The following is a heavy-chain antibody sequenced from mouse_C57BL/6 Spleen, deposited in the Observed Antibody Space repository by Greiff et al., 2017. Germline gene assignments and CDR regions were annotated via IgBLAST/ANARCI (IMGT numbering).Heavy chain of an antibody. J-gene: IGHJ2*01. CDR3: ARNYYGSSGY. D-gene: IGHD1-1*01. CDR1: GYTFTSYW. Sequence: VQLQQSGAELVKPGASVKLSCKASGYTFTSYWMHWVKQRPGQGLEWIGMIHPNSGSTNYNEKFKSKATLTVDKSSSTAYMQLSSLTSEDSAVYYCARNYYGSSGYWGQGTTLTVSS. CDR2: IHPNSGST. V-gene: IGHV1-64*01.